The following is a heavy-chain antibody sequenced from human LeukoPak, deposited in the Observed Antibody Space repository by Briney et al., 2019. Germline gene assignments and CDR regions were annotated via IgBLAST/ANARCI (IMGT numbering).Heavy chain of an antibody. CDR1: GGSFSGYY. V-gene: IGHV4-34*01. Sequence: SETLSLTCAVYGGSFSGYYWSWIRQPPGKGLEWIGSIYYSGSTYYNPSLKSRVTISVDTSKNQFSLKLSSVTAADTAVYYCARLSVVATTTFDYWGQGTLVTVSS. D-gene: IGHD5-12*01. J-gene: IGHJ4*02. CDR3: ARLSVVATTTFDY. CDR2: IYYSGST.